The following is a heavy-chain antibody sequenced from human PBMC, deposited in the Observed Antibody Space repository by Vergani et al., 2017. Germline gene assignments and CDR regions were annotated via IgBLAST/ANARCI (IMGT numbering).Heavy chain of an antibody. CDR1: GGSISSYY. CDR2: IYYSGCT. CDR3: ARVYYDFWSAPRGYYYYMDV. D-gene: IGHD3-3*01. J-gene: IGHJ6*03. V-gene: IGHV4-59*01. Sequence: QVQLQESGPGLVKPSETLSLTCTVSGGSISSYYWSWIRQPPGKGLEWIGYIYYSGCTNYNPSLKSRVTISVDTSKNQFSLKLSSVTAADTAVYYCARVYYDFWSAPRGYYYYMDVWGK.